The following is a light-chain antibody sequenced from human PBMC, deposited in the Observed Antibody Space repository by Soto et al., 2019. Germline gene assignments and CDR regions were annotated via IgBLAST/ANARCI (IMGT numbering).Light chain of an antibody. CDR3: QQRRNWPRT. J-gene: IGKJ2*01. CDR1: QSVSNS. V-gene: IGKV3-11*01. CDR2: DAS. Sequence: EIVLTQSPATLSLSPGERATLSCRASQSVSNSLAWFQQKPGQAPRLLIYDASNRATDIPARFSGSGSGTDFTLTISSLEPEDFAVYYCQQRRNWPRTFGQGIKLEIK.